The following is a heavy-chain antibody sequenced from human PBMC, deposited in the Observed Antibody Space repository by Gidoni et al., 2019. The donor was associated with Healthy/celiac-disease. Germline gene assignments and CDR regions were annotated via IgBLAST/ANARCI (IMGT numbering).Heavy chain of an antibody. J-gene: IGHJ6*02. D-gene: IGHD2-2*01. CDR2: INHSGST. Sequence: QVQLQQWGAGLLTPSETLSLTCAVYGGSFSGYYWSGIRQPPGKGLEWIGEINHSGSTNYNPSLKSRVTISVDTSKNQFSLKLSSVTAADTAVYYCARVPYSRWYQLPTKVYYGMDVWGQGTTVTVSS. CDR1: GGSFSGYY. V-gene: IGHV4-34*01. CDR3: ARVPYSRWYQLPTKVYYGMDV.